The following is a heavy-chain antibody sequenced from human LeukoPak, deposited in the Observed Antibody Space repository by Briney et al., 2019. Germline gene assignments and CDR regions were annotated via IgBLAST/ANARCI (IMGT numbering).Heavy chain of an antibody. CDR2: INPNSGGT. J-gene: IGHJ4*02. V-gene: IGHV1-2*02. Sequence: ASVKVSCKASGYTFTGYYMHWVRQAPGQGLEWMGWINPNSGGTNYAQKFQGRVTMTRDTSISTAYMELSRLRSDDTAVYYCARGGLAYYYDSSGLPVFDYWGQGTLVTVSS. CDR1: GYTFTGYY. D-gene: IGHD3-22*01. CDR3: ARGGLAYYYDSSGLPVFDY.